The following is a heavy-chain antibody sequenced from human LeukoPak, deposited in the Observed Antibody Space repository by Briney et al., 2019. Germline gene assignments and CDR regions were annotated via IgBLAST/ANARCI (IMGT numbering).Heavy chain of an antibody. J-gene: IGHJ3*02. V-gene: IGHV4-39*01. Sequence: SETLSLTFPVSGGSIPPKKFYRGWVRPPPGKGPEWIGSVFYSGRTYYNPSLKSRVTIFVDPSKNQFSLNLRSVTAADTAVYYCARHQWVPAFDIWGQGTMVTVSS. D-gene: IGHD1-26*01. CDR3: ARHQWVPAFDI. CDR1: GGSIPPKKFY. CDR2: VFYSGRT.